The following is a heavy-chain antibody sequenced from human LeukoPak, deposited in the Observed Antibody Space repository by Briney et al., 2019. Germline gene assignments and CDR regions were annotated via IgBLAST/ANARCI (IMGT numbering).Heavy chain of an antibody. D-gene: IGHD6-13*01. CDR3: ARGGSWGCFDY. V-gene: IGHV3-7*01. CDR2: IKQDGSEK. J-gene: IGHJ4*02. Sequence: AGGSLRLSCAASGFTFSCYWMSWVRQAPGKGLEWVANIKQDGSEKDYVDFVRGRFTISRDNAKNSLHLQMDSLRAEDTAMYHCARGGSWGCFDYWGQGTLVTVSS. CDR1: GFTFSCYW.